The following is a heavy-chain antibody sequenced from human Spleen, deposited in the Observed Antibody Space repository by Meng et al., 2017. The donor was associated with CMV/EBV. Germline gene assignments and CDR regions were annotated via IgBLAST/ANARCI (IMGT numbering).Heavy chain of an antibody. D-gene: IGHD3-22*01. CDR3: ARDLYFYDSSGYPTDYAMDV. CDR1: AA. Sequence: AAWNLIRQSPSRSLEWLGRTYYKSKWYNDYAISVKSRITINPDTSKNQFSLQLNSVTPEDTAVYYCARDLYFYDSSGYPTDYAMDVWGHGSTVTVSS. CDR2: TYYKSKWYN. V-gene: IGHV6-1*01. J-gene: IGHJ6*02.